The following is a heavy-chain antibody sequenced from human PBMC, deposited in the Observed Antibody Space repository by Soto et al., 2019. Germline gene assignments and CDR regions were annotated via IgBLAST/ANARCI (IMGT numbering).Heavy chain of an antibody. D-gene: IGHD3-22*01. CDR1: GFTFSSYA. CDR2: ISGSGGST. CDR3: AKASEATYYYDSSGYYYASFDY. Sequence: GGSLRLSCAASGFTFSSYAMSWVRQAPGKGLEWVSAISGSGGSTYYADSVKGRFTISRDNSKNTLYLQMNSLRAEDTAVYYCAKASEATYYYDSSGYYYASFDYWGQGTPVTVSS. J-gene: IGHJ4*02. V-gene: IGHV3-23*01.